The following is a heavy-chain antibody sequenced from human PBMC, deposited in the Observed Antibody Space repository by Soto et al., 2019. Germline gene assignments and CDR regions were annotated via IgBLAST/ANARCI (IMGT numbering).Heavy chain of an antibody. CDR3: ARDEVGNWNSFYYYGMDV. CDR1: GGTFSSYA. Sequence: GASVKVSCKASGGTFSSYAISWVRQAPGQGLEWMGGIIPIFGIANYAQKFQGRVTITADESTSTAYMELSSLRSEDTAVYYCARDEVGNWNSFYYYGMDVWGQGTTVTVSS. V-gene: IGHV1-69*13. CDR2: IIPIFGIA. J-gene: IGHJ6*02. D-gene: IGHD1-20*01.